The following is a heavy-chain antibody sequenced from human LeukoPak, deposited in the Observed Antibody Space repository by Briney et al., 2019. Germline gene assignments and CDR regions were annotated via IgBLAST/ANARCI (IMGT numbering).Heavy chain of an antibody. V-gene: IGHV1-2*02. CDR1: GYTFSNFY. CDR3: ATEGSISASGFDS. Sequence: ASVKVSCKASGYTFSNFYIHWVRQAPGQGFEWMGWINPTSGATSFAQNFQGRVTMTRDTSISTAYMDLSSLRSEDTAVYYCATEGSISASGFDSWGQGTLATVSS. J-gene: IGHJ4*02. CDR2: INPTSGAT. D-gene: IGHD2-2*01.